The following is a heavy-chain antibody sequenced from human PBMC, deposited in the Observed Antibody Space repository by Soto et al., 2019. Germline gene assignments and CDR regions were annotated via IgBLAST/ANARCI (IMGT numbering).Heavy chain of an antibody. J-gene: IGHJ3*02. CDR1: GFSPSTSGVG. CDR2: IYWDDDK. Sequence: SGPTLVNPTQTLTLTCTFSGFSPSTSGVGVGWIRQPPGKALEWLALIYWDDDKRYSPSLKSRLTITKDTSKNQVVLTMTNMDPVDTATYYSAHRRPEYSGYDDAFDIWGQGTMVTVSS. V-gene: IGHV2-5*02. D-gene: IGHD5-12*01. CDR3: AHRRPEYSGYDDAFDI.